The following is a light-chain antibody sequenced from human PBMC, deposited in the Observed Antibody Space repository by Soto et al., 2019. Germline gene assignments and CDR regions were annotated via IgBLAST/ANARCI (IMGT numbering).Light chain of an antibody. Sequence: DIQMTQSPSTLSASVGDRVTITCRASQSISSWLAWYQQKPGKAPKLLIYDASSLESGVPSRLSGSGSGTEFTLTISSLQPDDFASYYCQQYNSHLLTFGGGTKVDIK. CDR3: QQYNSHLLT. J-gene: IGKJ4*01. CDR2: DAS. V-gene: IGKV1-5*01. CDR1: QSISSW.